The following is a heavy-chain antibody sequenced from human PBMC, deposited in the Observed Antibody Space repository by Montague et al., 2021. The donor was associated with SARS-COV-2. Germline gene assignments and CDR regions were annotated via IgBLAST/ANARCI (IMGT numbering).Heavy chain of an antibody. D-gene: IGHD1-26*01. Sequence: PALVKPTQTLTLTCTFSGFSLSTPNVGVGWIRQPPGKALEWLALIDWDDDKYYSTSLKTRLTISKDTSKNQVVLTMTNMDPVDTATYYCARIWGTTRGDAFDXWGQGTMVTVSS. CDR3: ARIWGTTRGDAFDX. J-gene: IGHJ3*02. CDR1: GFSLSTPNVG. V-gene: IGHV2-70*01. CDR2: IDWDDDK.